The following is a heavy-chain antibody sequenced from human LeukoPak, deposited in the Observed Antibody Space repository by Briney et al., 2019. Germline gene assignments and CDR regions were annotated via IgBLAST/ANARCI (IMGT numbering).Heavy chain of an antibody. CDR3: ARRGCSGSICYDY. CDR2: IFPGDSDT. Sequence: GEPLQISCTGSGYSCTTYWIGWVRQIPGKLLEWMGIIFPGDSDTRYSPSLQGQVTISVDKSISTAYLQWRSLKASDTAMYYCARRGCSGSICYDYGGQGTLVTVS. CDR1: GYSCTTYW. D-gene: IGHD2-15*01. J-gene: IGHJ4*02. V-gene: IGHV5-51*01.